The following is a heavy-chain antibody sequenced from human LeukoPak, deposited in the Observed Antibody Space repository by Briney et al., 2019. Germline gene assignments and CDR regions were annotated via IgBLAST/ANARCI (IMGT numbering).Heavy chain of an antibody. V-gene: IGHV1-18*01. CDR1: GYTFTSYG. D-gene: IGHD4-23*01. CDR3: ARAGAAYGGDPTY. J-gene: IGHJ4*02. CDR2: ISAYNGGT. Sequence: ASVKVSCKASGYTFTSYGISWVRQAPGQGLELVGWISAYNGGTNYAQKFQGRVTLTTDTSTTTAYMELRSLRSDDTAVYYCARAGAAYGGDPTYWGQGTLVTVSS.